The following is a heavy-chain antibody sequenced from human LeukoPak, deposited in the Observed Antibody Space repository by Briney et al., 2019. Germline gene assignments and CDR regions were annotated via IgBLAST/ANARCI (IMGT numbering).Heavy chain of an antibody. J-gene: IGHJ4*02. CDR2: IYNSGST. Sequence: SETLSLTCTVSGGSISTSYWSWIRQPPGKGLEWIGYIYNSGSTNYNPSLKSRVTISVDTSKNQFSLKLSSVTAADTAVYYCARHPTMVRGVIFDYWGQGTLVTVSS. CDR3: ARHPTMVRGVIFDY. D-gene: IGHD3-10*01. V-gene: IGHV4-59*08. CDR1: GGSISTSY.